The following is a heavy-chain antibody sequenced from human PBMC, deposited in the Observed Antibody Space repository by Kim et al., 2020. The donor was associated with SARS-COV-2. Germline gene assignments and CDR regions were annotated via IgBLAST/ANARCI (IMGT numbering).Heavy chain of an antibody. Sequence: GGSLRLSCAASGFTFSNAWMSWVRQAPGKGLEWVGRIKSKTDGGTTDYAVPVKCSFTISRDDSKNTLYLQMNSLKTEDTAVYYCTTDVGGYCSSTSCHLGGMDVWGPGTTGTVS. V-gene: IGHV3-15*01. CDR3: TTDVGGYCSSTSCHLGGMDV. D-gene: IGHD2-2*01. CDR2: IKSKTDGGTT. J-gene: IGHJ6*02. CDR1: GFTFSNAW.